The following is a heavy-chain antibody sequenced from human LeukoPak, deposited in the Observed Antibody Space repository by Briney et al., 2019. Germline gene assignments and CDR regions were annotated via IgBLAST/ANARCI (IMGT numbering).Heavy chain of an antibody. CDR1: GFTFGTYW. CDR2: ISGGGAST. V-gene: IGHV3-23*01. CDR3: AKDYYTSGGSIPLDF. Sequence: GGSLRLSCAASGFTFGTYWVTWVRQAPGKGLEWVSAISGGGASTFYADSVKGRFTISRDNSKNTLYLQMNSLRAEDTAVYYCAKDYYTSGGSIPLDFWGQGTLVTVSS. J-gene: IGHJ4*02. D-gene: IGHD3-10*01.